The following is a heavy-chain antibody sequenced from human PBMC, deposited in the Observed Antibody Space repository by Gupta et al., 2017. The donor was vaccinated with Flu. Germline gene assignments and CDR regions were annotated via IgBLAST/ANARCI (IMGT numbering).Heavy chain of an antibody. D-gene: IGHD4-4*01. V-gene: IGHV3-21*01. CDR2: ISSSGGYI. J-gene: IGHJ4*02. Sequence: APGKGLEWISSISSSGGYIYYADSVKGRFTTSRDNAENSLYLQMNSLRAEDTAMYYCARGMGGGSYSWRFASWGQGTLVTVSS. CDR3: ARGMGGGSYSWRFAS.